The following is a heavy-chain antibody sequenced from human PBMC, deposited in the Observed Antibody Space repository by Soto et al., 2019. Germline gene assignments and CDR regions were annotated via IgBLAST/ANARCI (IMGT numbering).Heavy chain of an antibody. Sequence: QVQLQQWGAGLLKPSETLSLTCAVYGGSFSGYYWSWIRQPPGKGLEWIGEINHSGSTNYNPSLKSRATXSXDXSKIQFSLKLSSVTAADTAVYYCARAYGGNSGTFDYWGQGTLVTVSS. V-gene: IGHV4-34*01. CDR3: ARAYGGNSGTFDY. D-gene: IGHD2-21*02. J-gene: IGHJ4*02. CDR2: INHSGST. CDR1: GGSFSGYY.